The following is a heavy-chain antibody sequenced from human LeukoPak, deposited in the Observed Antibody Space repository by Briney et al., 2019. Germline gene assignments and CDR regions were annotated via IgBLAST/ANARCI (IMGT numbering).Heavy chain of an antibody. Sequence: SETLSLTCAVSGYSISSGYYWGWIRQPPGKGLEWIGSIYHSGSTYYNPSLKSRVTISVDTSKNQFSLKLSSVTAADTAVYYCARLVLGSGDYWGQGTLVTVSS. J-gene: IGHJ4*02. CDR3: ARLVLGSGDY. V-gene: IGHV4-38-2*01. CDR1: GYSISSGYY. CDR2: IYHSGST. D-gene: IGHD6-25*01.